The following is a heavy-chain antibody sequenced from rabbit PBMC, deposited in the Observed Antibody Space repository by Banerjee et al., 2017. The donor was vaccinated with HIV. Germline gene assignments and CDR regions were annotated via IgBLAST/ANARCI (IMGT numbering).Heavy chain of an antibody. J-gene: IGHJ6*01. CDR3: ARDLAGVIGWNFGL. CDR1: GFSFSSGYY. V-gene: IGHV1S40*01. Sequence: QSLEESGGDLVKPGTSLTLTCTASGFSFSSGYYMCWVRQAPGKGLEWIGCISVGNSGSTYYASWAKGRFTISKTSSTTVTLQVNSLTAADTATYFCARDLAGVIGWNFGLWGQGTLVTVS. D-gene: IGHD4-1*01. CDR2: ISVGNSGST.